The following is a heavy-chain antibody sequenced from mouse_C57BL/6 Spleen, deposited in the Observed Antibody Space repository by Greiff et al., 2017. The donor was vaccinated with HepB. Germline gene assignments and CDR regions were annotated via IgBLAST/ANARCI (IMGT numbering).Heavy chain of an antibody. CDR2: INPSSGYT. CDR1: GYTFTSYT. Sequence: VQLQESGAELARPGASVKMSCKASGYTFTSYTMHWVKQRPGQGLEWIGYINPSSGYTKYNQKFKDKATLTADKSSSTAYMQLSSLTSEDSAVYYCACNYGFAYWGQGTLVTVSA. D-gene: IGHD2-1*01. V-gene: IGHV1-4*01. CDR3: ACNYGFAY. J-gene: IGHJ3*01.